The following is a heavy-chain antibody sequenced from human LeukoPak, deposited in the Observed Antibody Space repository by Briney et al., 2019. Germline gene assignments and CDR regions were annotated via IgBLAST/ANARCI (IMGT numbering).Heavy chain of an antibody. Sequence: GGSLRLFCAASGFTFSSCGMGSVCQAPGEWLECDSGIRGGDDSTHYADSVKGRFTISRDNSKNTLYLQMNSLRAEDTAVYYCARRAVVTIHYYFDYWGQGTLVTVSS. J-gene: IGHJ4*02. D-gene: IGHD4-23*01. V-gene: IGHV3-23*01. CDR3: ARRAVVTIHYYFDY. CDR2: IRGGDDST. CDR1: GFTFSSCG.